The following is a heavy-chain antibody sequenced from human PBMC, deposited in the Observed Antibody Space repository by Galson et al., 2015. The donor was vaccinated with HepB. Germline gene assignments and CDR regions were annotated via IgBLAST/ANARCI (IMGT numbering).Heavy chain of an antibody. J-gene: IGHJ4*02. Sequence: SLRLSCAASGFTFSSYGMHWVRQAPGKELEWVAVISYDDSNKYYADSVKGRFTISRDNSKNTLYLQMNSLRAEDTAVYYCAKDLLGSGSAFYYWGQGTLVTVSS. CDR2: ISYDDSNK. D-gene: IGHD3-10*01. CDR1: GFTFSSYG. V-gene: IGHV3-30*18. CDR3: AKDLLGSGSAFYY.